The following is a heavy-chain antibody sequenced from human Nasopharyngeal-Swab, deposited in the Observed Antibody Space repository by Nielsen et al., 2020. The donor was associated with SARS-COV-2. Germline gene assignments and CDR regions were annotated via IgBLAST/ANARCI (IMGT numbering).Heavy chain of an antibody. Sequence: GGSLRLSCAASGFTFSSYSMNWVRQAPGQGLEWVSSISSSSSYIYYADSVKGRFTISRDNAKNSLYLQMNSLRAEDTAVYYCARAYDLWFGEQGDFDPWGQGTLVTVSS. CDR2: ISSSSSYI. D-gene: IGHD3-10*01. CDR1: GFTFSSYS. J-gene: IGHJ5*02. CDR3: ARAYDLWFGEQGDFDP. V-gene: IGHV3-21*01.